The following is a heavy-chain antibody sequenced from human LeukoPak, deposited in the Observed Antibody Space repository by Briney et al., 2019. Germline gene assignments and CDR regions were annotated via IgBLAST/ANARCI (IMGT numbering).Heavy chain of an antibody. CDR2: IIPIFGTA. Sequence: ASVKVSCKASGGTFSSYAISWVRQAPGQGLEWMGGIIPIFGTANYAQKFQGRVTITADESTSTAYMELSSLRSGDTAVYYCARGGDYDILTGYLYYFDYWGQGTLVTVSS. V-gene: IGHV1-69*01. D-gene: IGHD3-9*01. CDR3: ARGGDYDILTGYLYYFDY. CDR1: GGTFSSYA. J-gene: IGHJ4*02.